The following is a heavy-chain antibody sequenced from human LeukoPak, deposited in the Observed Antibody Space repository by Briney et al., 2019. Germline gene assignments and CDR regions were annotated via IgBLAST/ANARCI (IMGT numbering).Heavy chain of an antibody. CDR3: ARDRGARGRGLA. V-gene: IGHV3-21*01. CDR2: IGPSSGDI. Sequence: GGSLRLSCAASGFTFRVYSMNWVRQAPGTGLEWVSSIGPSSGDIYYADSVKGRFTISRDNDKNSLYLQMNSLRAEDTAVYYCARDRGARGRGLAWGQGTQVTVSS. CDR1: GFTFRVYS. D-gene: IGHD3-10*01. J-gene: IGHJ5*02.